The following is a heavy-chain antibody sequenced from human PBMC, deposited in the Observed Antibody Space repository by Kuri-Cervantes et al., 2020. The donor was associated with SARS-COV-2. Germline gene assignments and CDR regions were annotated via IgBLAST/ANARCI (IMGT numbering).Heavy chain of an antibody. Sequence: GESLKISCAASGFTFSSYGMHWVRQALGKGLEWVAVISYDGSNKYYADSVKGRFTTSRDNSKNTLYLQMNSLRAEDTAVYYCAKGPSESLGYWGQGTLVTVSS. V-gene: IGHV3-30*18. CDR2: ISYDGSNK. CDR1: GFTFSSYG. CDR3: AKGPSESLGY. J-gene: IGHJ4*02.